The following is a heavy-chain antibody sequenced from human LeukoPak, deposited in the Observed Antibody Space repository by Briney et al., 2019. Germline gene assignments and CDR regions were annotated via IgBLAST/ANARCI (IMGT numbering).Heavy chain of an antibody. J-gene: IGHJ4*02. CDR1: GFTFDDYA. V-gene: IGHV3-9*01. CDR2: ISWNSGSI. Sequence: GGSLRLSCAASGFTFDDYAMHWVRQAPGKGLEWVSGISWNSGSIGYADSVKGRFTISRDNAKNSLYLQMNSLRAEDTALYYCAKAGPGEYSGSHEAPFDYWGQGTLVTVSS. CDR3: AKAGPGEYSGSHEAPFDY. D-gene: IGHD1-26*01.